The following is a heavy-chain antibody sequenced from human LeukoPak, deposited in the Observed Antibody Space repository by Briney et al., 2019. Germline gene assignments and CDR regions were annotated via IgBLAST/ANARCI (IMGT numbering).Heavy chain of an antibody. CDR3: AKDERPYSSSSFDY. CDR2: IWYGGSNK. CDR1: GFTFSSYG. D-gene: IGHD6-6*01. V-gene: IGHV3-30*02. J-gene: IGHJ4*02. Sequence: GGSLRLSCAASGFTFSSYGMHWVRQAPGKGLEWVAVIWYGGSNKYYADSVKGRFTISRDNSKNTLYLQMNSLRAEDTAVYYCAKDERPYSSSSFDYWGQGTLVTVSS.